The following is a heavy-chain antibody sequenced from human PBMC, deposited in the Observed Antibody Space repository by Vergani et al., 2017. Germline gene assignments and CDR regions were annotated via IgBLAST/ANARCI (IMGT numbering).Heavy chain of an antibody. CDR2: INNDGHT. CDR3: AVRPRVNLVGGEIVTKRTFDY. V-gene: IGHV4-34*02. D-gene: IGHD2-15*01. CDR1: GESFSSFY. J-gene: IGHJ4*02. Sequence: QVQLQQWGAGVVKPSGTLYLTCAVFGESFSSFYWSWIRQPPGKGLEWIGEINNDGHTNYNPSLESRVTVSRDTAKNQFSLNLMSVTAEDTAMYSCAVRPRVNLVGGEIVTKRTFDYWSQGSLVTVSS.